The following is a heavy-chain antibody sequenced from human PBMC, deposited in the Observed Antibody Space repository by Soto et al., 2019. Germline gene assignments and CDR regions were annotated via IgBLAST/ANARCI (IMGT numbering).Heavy chain of an antibody. D-gene: IGHD5-18*01. CDR3: ARDGRAMNDY. CDR1: GFTFSTYA. CDR2: ISSNGGTT. J-gene: IGHJ4*02. Sequence: EVQLVESGGGLDQPGGSLRLSCAASGFTFSTYAMQWVRQAPGKGLEFVSSISSNGGTTNYAYSVKGRFTISRDNSRDTLYLQMGSLRPEDMAVYYCARDGRAMNDYWGQGTLVTVSS. V-gene: IGHV3-64*01.